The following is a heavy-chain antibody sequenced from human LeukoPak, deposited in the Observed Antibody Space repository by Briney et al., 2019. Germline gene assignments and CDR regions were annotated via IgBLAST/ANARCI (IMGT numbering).Heavy chain of an antibody. CDR2: MYCSGSN. D-gene: IGHD3-9*01. CDR3: ARDRRDILSGYPGWYFDL. J-gene: IGHJ2*01. CDR1: GGSISSSSYY. Sequence: PSGTLSLTCTVSGGSISSSSYYWGWIRQPPGKGLEWIGTMYCSGSNYYNLSLKSRVTISVDTSKNQFSLKLSSVTAADTAVYYCARDRRDILSGYPGWYFDLWGRGTLVT. V-gene: IGHV4-39*02.